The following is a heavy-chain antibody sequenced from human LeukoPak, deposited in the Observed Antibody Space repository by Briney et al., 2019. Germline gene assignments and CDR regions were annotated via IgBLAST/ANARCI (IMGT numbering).Heavy chain of an antibody. Sequence: GGSLRLSCAASDFIFHSYSMTWVRQAPGKGLEWVSFIRSGSTVTYYADSVKGRFTISRDNPKNSLYLQMNTLRDEDTAVYYCARSIAVGGTARFDYWGQGTLVIVSS. CDR3: ARSIAVGGTARFDY. CDR2: IRSGSTVT. CDR1: DFIFHSYS. D-gene: IGHD6-19*01. J-gene: IGHJ4*02. V-gene: IGHV3-21*01.